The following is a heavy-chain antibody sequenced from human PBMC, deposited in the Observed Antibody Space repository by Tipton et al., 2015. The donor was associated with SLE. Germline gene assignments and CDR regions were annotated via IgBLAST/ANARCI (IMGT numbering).Heavy chain of an antibody. V-gene: IGHV4-30-4*01. CDR1: GDSISSGDYS. Sequence: LRLSCTVSGDSISSGDYSWSWIRQSPGRGLEWIGYISYSGSTLYNPSLKSRLSISVDTSKNQFSLKLSSVTAADTAVYYCARARTIFGVSESHYWGQGTLVTVSS. D-gene: IGHD3-3*01. CDR2: ISYSGST. CDR3: ARARTIFGVSESHY. J-gene: IGHJ4*02.